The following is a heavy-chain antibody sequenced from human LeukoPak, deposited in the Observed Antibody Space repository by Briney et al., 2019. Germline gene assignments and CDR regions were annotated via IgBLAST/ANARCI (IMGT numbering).Heavy chain of an antibody. CDR1: GGSISSGGYY. Sequence: SETLSLTCTVSGGSISSGGYYWSWIRQHPGKGLEWIGYIYYSGSTYYNPSLKSRVTISVDTSKNQFSLKLSSVTAADTAVYYCASVGFLEWLSDYWGQGTLVTVSS. V-gene: IGHV4-30-4*08. D-gene: IGHD3-3*01. CDR3: ASVGFLEWLSDY. CDR2: IYYSGST. J-gene: IGHJ4*02.